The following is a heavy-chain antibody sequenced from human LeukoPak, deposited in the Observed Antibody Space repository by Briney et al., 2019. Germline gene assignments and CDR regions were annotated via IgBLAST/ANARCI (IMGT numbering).Heavy chain of an antibody. CDR2: IIPIFGTA. Sequence: SVKVSCKASGGTFSSYAISWVRQAPGQGLEWMGRIIPIFGTANYAQKFQGRVTITTDESTSTAYMELSSLKSEDTAVYYCARDEGRWGNYYYYYMDVWGKGTTVTVSS. J-gene: IGHJ6*03. D-gene: IGHD4-23*01. CDR3: ARDEGRWGNYYYYYMDV. V-gene: IGHV1-69*05. CDR1: GGTFSSYA.